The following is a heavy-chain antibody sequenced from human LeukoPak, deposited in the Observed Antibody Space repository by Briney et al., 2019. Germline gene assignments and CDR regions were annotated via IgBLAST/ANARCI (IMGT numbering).Heavy chain of an antibody. CDR3: ASTFSYGYFDF. CDR2: IYYSGST. D-gene: IGHD3-16*01. Sequence: PSETLSLTCTVSGGSISSYYWSWIRQPPGKGLEWIGYIYYSGSTNYNPSLNSRVTISVDTSKRQFSLRLSSVTAADTAVYYCASTFSYGYFDFWGQGSLVTVSS. CDR1: GGSISSYY. J-gene: IGHJ4*02. V-gene: IGHV4-59*01.